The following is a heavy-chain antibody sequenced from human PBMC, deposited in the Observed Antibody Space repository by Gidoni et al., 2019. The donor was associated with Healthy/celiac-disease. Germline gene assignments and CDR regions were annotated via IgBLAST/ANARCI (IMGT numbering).Heavy chain of an antibody. D-gene: IGHD3-10*01. CDR1: GGPFSRYA. Sequence: QVQLVQSGAEVKNPGSSVKVSCKASGGPFSRYAISWVRQAPGQGLEWMGGIIPIFGTANYAQKFQGRVTITADKSTSTAYMELSSLRSEDTAVYYCARDWYREGYYYYGMDVWGQGTTVTVSS. CDR2: IIPIFGTA. CDR3: ARDWYREGYYYYGMDV. V-gene: IGHV1-69*06. J-gene: IGHJ6*02.